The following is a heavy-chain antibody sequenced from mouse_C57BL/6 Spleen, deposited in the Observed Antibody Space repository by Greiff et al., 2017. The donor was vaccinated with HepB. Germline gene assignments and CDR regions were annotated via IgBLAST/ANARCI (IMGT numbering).Heavy chain of an antibody. CDR2: IDPSDSYT. V-gene: IGHV1-69*01. CDR3: ARAYYGNPDY. D-gene: IGHD2-10*01. J-gene: IGHJ2*01. Sequence: QVQLQQPGAELVMPGASVKLSCKASGYTFTSYWMHWVKQRPGQGLEWIGEIDPSDSYTNYNQKFKGKSTLTVDKSSSTAYMQLSSLTSEDSAVYCCARAYYGNPDYWGQGTTLTVSS. CDR1: GYTFTSYW.